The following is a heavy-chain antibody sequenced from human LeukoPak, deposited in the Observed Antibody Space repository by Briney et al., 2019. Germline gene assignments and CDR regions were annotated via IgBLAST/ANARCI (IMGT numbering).Heavy chain of an antibody. CDR1: GGSISSQY. CDR3: AREAWTKDFDY. J-gene: IGHJ4*02. V-gene: IGHV4-4*07. Sequence: SETLSLTCTVSGGSISSQYWSWIRQPAGKGLEWIGRIYASGSTNYNPSLKSRVAMSVDTSKNQFSLKLSSVTAADTAVYYCAREAWTKDFDYWGQGTLVTVSS. CDR2: IYASGST. D-gene: IGHD3/OR15-3a*01.